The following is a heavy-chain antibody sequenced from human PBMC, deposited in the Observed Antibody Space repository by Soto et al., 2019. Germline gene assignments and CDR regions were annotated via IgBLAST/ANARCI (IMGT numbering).Heavy chain of an antibody. V-gene: IGHV1-18*01. D-gene: IGHD3-16*01. J-gene: IGHJ6*04. Sequence: ASVKVSGNASGYTLTSYGISLVRQAPGQGLEWMGWISAYNGNTNYAQKLQGRVTMTTDTSTSTAYMELRSLRSEDTAGYYCATDGGYGMDVWGKGTTVTVSS. CDR1: GYTLTSYG. CDR3: ATDGGYGMDV. CDR2: ISAYNGNT.